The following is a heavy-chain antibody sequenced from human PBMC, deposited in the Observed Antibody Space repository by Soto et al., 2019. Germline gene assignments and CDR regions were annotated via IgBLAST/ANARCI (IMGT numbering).Heavy chain of an antibody. CDR1: GFTFSSYG. D-gene: IGHD2-15*01. CDR2: ISYDGSNK. Sequence: QVQLVESGGGVVQPGRSLRLSCAASGFTFSSYGMHWVRQAPGKGLEWVAVISYDGSNKYYADSVKGRFTISRDNSKNTLYLQMNSLRAEDTAVYYCAKGDTVVGDYWGQGTLVTVSS. V-gene: IGHV3-30*18. CDR3: AKGDTVVGDY. J-gene: IGHJ4*02.